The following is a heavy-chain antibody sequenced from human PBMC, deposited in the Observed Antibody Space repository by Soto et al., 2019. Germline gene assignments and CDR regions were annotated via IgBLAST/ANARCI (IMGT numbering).Heavy chain of an antibody. D-gene: IGHD2-15*01. CDR1: GYSFTSYW. Sequence: PGESLKISCKGSGYSFTSYWIGWVRQMPGKGLEWMGIIYPGDSDTRYSPSFQGQATISADKSISTAYLQWSSLKASDTAMYYCARQRCSGGSCYYYYGMDVWGQGTTVTVS. CDR2: IYPGDSDT. J-gene: IGHJ6*02. V-gene: IGHV5-51*01. CDR3: ARQRCSGGSCYYYYGMDV.